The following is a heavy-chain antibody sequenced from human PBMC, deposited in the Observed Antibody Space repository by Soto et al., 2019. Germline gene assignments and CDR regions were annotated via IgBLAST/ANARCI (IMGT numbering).Heavy chain of an antibody. V-gene: IGHV1-46*01. CDR3: ARVIEATDVWESPGDY. Sequence: QVQLVQSGAEVKKPGASVKVSCKASGYTFTDYYIHWVRQAPGQGLEWMGIINPTGGTTSYAQKFQGRVTLTRDTSTSTVYMELSSLSSQDTAVYFCARVIEATDVWESPGDYWGQGTLVTVSS. J-gene: IGHJ4*02. D-gene: IGHD5-12*01. CDR2: INPTGGTT. CDR1: GYTFTDYY.